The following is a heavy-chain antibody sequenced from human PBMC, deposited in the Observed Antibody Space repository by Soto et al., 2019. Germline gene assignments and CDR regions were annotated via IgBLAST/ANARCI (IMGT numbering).Heavy chain of an antibody. CDR1: GGSLSSYY. CDR3: ARLGGSYAVHHFDY. V-gene: IGHV4-39*01. J-gene: IGHJ4*02. CDR2: FYYSGST. Sequence: SETLSLTCTVSGGSLSSYYWGWIRQPPGKGLEWIGSFYYSGSTYYYTSLKSRVTISGDTSKNQFSLKLSSVTAADTAVYYCARLGGSYAVHHFDYWGQGTLVNVSS. D-gene: IGHD1-26*01.